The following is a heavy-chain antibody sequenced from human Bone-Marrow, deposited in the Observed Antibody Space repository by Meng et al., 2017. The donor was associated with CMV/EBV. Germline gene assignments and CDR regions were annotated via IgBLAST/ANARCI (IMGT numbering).Heavy chain of an antibody. D-gene: IGHD6-13*01. V-gene: IGHV3-30-3*01. CDR2: ISYDGGNK. Sequence: GESLKISCAASGFTFNTYSMHWVRQAPGKGLEWVAIISYDGGNKYYADSVKGRFTISRDNSKNTLYLQMNSLRAEDTAVYYCARTGGSAGMSYYYYYGMDVWGQGTTVTVSS. J-gene: IGHJ6*02. CDR1: GFTFNTYS. CDR3: ARTGGSAGMSYYYYYGMDV.